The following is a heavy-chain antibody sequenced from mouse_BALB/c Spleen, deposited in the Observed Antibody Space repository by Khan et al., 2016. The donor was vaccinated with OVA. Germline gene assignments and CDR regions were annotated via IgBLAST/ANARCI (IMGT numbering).Heavy chain of an antibody. CDR2: INPSNGYT. Sequence: QVQLKHSGAELARPGASVKMSCKASGYTFSSYTIHWIKLRPGQGLEWIGYINPSNGYTNYNQKFKDKATLTADQSSTTASMQLSSLTSDDSAVYNWVRDGAYYRNDGWFAYWGQGTLVTVSA. J-gene: IGHJ3*01. CDR1: GYTFSSYT. D-gene: IGHD2-14*01. V-gene: IGHV1-4*01. CDR3: VRDGAYYRNDGWFAY.